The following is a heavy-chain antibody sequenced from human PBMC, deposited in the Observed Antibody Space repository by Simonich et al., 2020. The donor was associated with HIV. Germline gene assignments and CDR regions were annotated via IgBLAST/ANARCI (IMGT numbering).Heavy chain of an antibody. CDR3: ARGFYQRLYYFDY. V-gene: IGHV4-34*01. CDR1: GGSFSGYY. D-gene: IGHD2-2*01. J-gene: IGHJ4*02. CDR2: INHSEST. Sequence: QVQLQQWGAGLLKPSETLSLTCAVYGGSFSGYYWSWICQPPGKGLGWIGEINHSESTNYNPSLKSRVTISVDTSKNQFSLKLSSVTAADTAVYYCARGFYQRLYYFDYWGQGTLVTVSS.